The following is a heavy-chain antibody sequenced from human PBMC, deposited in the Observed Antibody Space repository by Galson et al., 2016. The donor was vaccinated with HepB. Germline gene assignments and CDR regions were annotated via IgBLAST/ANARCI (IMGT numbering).Heavy chain of an antibody. CDR1: GASISSGSHY. V-gene: IGHV4-31*03. D-gene: IGHD3-10*01. Sequence: ILSLTCSVSGASISSGSHYWTWTRQHPGKGLEWIGYIYYTGTTFYKPSLKSRLKLSVDTSKNLFSLNLTSVTATDTAIYYCAANRGGSGSYDYWGQGTVVTVSS. CDR3: AANRGGSGSYDY. CDR2: IYYTGTT. J-gene: IGHJ4*02.